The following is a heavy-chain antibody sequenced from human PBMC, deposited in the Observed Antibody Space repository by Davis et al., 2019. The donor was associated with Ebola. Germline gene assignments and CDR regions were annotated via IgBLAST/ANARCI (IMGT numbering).Heavy chain of an antibody. J-gene: IGHJ4*02. V-gene: IGHV1-69*06. CDR2: IIPIFGTA. CDR1: GGTFSSYA. Sequence: SVKVSCKASGGTFSSYAISWVRQAPGQGLEWMGGIIPIFGTANYAQKFQGRVTITADKSTSTAYMELSSLRSEDTAVYYCARGAVCSGGSCYSHYFDYWGQGTLVTVSS. CDR3: ARGAVCSGGSCYSHYFDY. D-gene: IGHD2-15*01.